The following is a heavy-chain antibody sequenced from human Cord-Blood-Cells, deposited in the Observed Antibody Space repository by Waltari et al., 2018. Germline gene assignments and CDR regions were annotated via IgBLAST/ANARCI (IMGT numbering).Heavy chain of an antibody. J-gene: IGHJ6*02. D-gene: IGHD3-22*01. CDR2: INHRGST. Sequence: QVQLQQWGAGLLKPSETLSLTCAVYGGSFSGYYWSWIRQPPGKGLEWIGEINHRGSTNYNPSLKRRVTISVDTSKNQFSLKLSSVTAADTAVYYCARSYDSSGYYYHYYYYGMDVWGQGTTVTVSS. V-gene: IGHV4-34*01. CDR1: GGSFSGYY. CDR3: ARSYDSSGYYYHYYYYGMDV.